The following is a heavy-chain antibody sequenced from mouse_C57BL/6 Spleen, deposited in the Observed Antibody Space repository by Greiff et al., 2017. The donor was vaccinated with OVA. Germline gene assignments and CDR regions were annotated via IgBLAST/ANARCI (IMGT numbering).Heavy chain of an antibody. J-gene: IGHJ3*01. CDR1: GYTFTSYW. Sequence: QVQLQQPGAELVKPGASVKLSCKASGYTFTSYWMHWVKQRPGRGLEWIGRIDPNSGGPKYNEKFKSKATLTVDKPSSTAYMQLSSLTSEDSAVYYCAPLYYYGSSTFAYWGQGTLVTVSA. D-gene: IGHD1-1*01. CDR3: APLYYYGSSTFAY. CDR2: IDPNSGGP. V-gene: IGHV1-72*01.